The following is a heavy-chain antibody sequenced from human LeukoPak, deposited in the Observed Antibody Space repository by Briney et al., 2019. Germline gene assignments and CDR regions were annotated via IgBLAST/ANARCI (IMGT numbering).Heavy chain of an antibody. Sequence: SETLSLTCTVSGGSISSSSYYWGWIRQPPGKGQEWIGSIYYSGSTYYNPSLKSRVTISVDTSKNQFSLKLSSVTAADTAVYYCARRGYSSSWYGGGFDYWGQGTLVTVSS. CDR2: IYYSGST. V-gene: IGHV4-39*01. D-gene: IGHD6-13*01. CDR1: GGSISSSSYY. CDR3: ARRGYSSSWYGGGFDY. J-gene: IGHJ4*02.